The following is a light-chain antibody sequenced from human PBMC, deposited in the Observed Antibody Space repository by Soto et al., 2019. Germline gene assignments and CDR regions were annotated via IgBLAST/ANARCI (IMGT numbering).Light chain of an antibody. V-gene: IGKV3-20*01. Sequence: EIVLTQSPGTLSLSPGERATLSCRASQTVGKNYLAWYQQKPGQAPRLLVYDASTRATGVPDRFSGSGSGTGFTLTISRLEPEDFAVYYCQQYAYSPLTFGGGTK. CDR1: QTVGKNY. CDR3: QQYAYSPLT. CDR2: DAS. J-gene: IGKJ4*01.